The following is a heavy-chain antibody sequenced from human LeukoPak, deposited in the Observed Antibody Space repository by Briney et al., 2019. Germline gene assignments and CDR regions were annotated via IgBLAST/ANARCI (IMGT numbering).Heavy chain of an antibody. CDR1: GYTFTSYY. CDR2: INPNTGAT. CDR3: ARKYDILTGYDNWFDP. Sequence: ASVKVSCKASGYTFTSYYMRWVRQAPGQGLEWMGWINPNTGATKYAEKFQGRVTMTGDTSISTGYMELSSLRSDDTAVYFCARKYDILTGYDNWFDPWGQGTLVTVSS. J-gene: IGHJ5*02. V-gene: IGHV1-2*02. D-gene: IGHD3-9*01.